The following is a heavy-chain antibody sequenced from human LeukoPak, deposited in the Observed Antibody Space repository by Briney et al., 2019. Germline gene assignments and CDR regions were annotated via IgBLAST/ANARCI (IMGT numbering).Heavy chain of an antibody. D-gene: IGHD2-15*01. CDR2: INPNSGGT. J-gene: IGHJ4*02. CDR3: ARGVVVAATLLFDY. V-gene: IGHV1-2*02. Sequence: ASVKVSCKASGYTFTGYYMHWVRQAPGQGLEWMGWINPNSGGTNYAQKFQGRVTMTRDTSISTAYMELSRLRSDGTAVYYCARGVVVAATLLFDYWGQGTLVTVSS. CDR1: GYTFTGYY.